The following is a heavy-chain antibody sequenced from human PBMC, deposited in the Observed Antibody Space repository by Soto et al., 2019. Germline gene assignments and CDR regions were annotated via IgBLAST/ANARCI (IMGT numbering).Heavy chain of an antibody. CDR1: GDSVSSNSAA. CDR2: TYYRSKWYN. D-gene: IGHD2-2*02. CDR3: ARSPRYCSSTSRYTEYYYYGMDV. J-gene: IGHJ6*02. V-gene: IGHV6-1*01. Sequence: SQTLSLTCVISGDSVSSNSAAWNWIRQSPSRGLEWLGRTYYRSKWYNDYAVSVKSRITINPDTSKNQFSLQLNSVTPEDTAVYYCARSPRYCSSTSRYTEYYYYGMDVWGQGTTVTVPS.